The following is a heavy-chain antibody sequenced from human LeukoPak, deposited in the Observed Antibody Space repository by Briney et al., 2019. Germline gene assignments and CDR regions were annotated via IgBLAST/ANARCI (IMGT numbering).Heavy chain of an antibody. CDR3: ARTGAYSGSYYLDY. J-gene: IGHJ4*02. CDR1: GGSISSGSYY. CDR2: IYTSGST. V-gene: IGHV4-61*02. D-gene: IGHD1-26*01. Sequence: PSQTLSLTCTVSGGSISSGSYYWSWIRQPAGKGLEWIGRIYTSGSTNYNPSLKSRVTISVDTSKNQFSLKLSSVTAADTAVYYCARTGAYSGSYYLDYWGQGTLVTVSS.